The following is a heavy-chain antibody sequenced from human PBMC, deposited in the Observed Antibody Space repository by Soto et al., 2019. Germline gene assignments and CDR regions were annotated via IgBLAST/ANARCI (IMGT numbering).Heavy chain of an antibody. D-gene: IGHD3-10*01. J-gene: IGHJ6*02. V-gene: IGHV4-59*08. CDR3: ARQGFGPLHGLVDV. CDR1: GGSINSYY. Sequence: QVQLQESGPGLVKPSETLSLSCTVSGGSINSYYWSWIRQSPGKRMEWIGYVHHSWGSSYNPSLQSRGAISPDTSKSQFSLKVTSVPATDTAVYYCARQGFGPLHGLVDVWGQGTTVTVSS. CDR2: VHHSWGS.